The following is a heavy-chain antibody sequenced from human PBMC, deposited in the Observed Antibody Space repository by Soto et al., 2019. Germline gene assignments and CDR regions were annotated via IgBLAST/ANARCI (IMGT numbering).Heavy chain of an antibody. V-gene: IGHV3-21*01. D-gene: IGHD2-15*01. CDR2: ISSSGSYT. CDR3: PRAGSCSGDSCYSGCFDI. CDR1: GFTFSRYR. J-gene: IGHJ3*02. Sequence: GGSLNLSCAGSGFTFSRYRLTWVCQVPLTGLEWGSFISSSGSYTYYVDFVQGRCTIYSGNAKNTVYLQMTSLKAEETSMYYCPRAGSCSGDSCYSGCFDIWGQRT.